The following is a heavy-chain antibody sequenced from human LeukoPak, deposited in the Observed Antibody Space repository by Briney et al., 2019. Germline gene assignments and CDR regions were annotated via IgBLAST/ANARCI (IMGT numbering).Heavy chain of an antibody. CDR1: GFTFSTYA. CDR2: IRLDGSDK. V-gene: IGHV3-30*02. D-gene: IGHD3-9*01. CDR3: ARGQYVLRYFDWSRSC. Sequence: GGSLRLSCEASGFTFSTYAMHWVRQAPGKGLEWVASIRLDGSDKYYADSVKGRFTISRDNSKNTLYLQMNSLRAEDTAVYYCARGQYVLRYFDWSRSCWGQGTLVTVSS. J-gene: IGHJ4*02.